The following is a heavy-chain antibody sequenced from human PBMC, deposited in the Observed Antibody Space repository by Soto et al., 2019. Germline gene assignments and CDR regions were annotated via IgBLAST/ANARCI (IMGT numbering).Heavy chain of an antibody. D-gene: IGHD2-8*01. J-gene: IGHJ6*02. V-gene: IGHV1-8*02. CDR1: GYIFASYD. Sequence: QVQLVQSGAEVKKPGASVKVSCKASGYIFASYDINWVRQAAGQGLGWMGWMNPNSGNTAYAQKFQGRPTITRNTSIPPAYMALSSLTFEVPAVYFCARATKDYYYRMYVWGHGTTVTVSS. CDR3: ARATKDYYYRMYV. CDR2: MNPNSGNT.